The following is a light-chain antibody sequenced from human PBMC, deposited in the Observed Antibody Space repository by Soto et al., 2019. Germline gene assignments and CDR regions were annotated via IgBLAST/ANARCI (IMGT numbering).Light chain of an antibody. J-gene: IGKJ1*01. CDR3: QQTYSTPWT. V-gene: IGKV1-39*01. Sequence: DLQMTQSPSSLSASVGERVTITYRASQSISNYLTWCQQRPGKAPKLLIYAASELQTGVPSRFSGSGSGTDFTLTIRSLQPEDFATYYCQQTYSTPWTFGQGTRVDIK. CDR1: QSISNY. CDR2: AAS.